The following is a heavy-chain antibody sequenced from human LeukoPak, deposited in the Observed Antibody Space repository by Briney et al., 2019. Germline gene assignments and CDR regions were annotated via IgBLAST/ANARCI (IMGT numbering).Heavy chain of an antibody. J-gene: IGHJ4*02. CDR1: GFTFSNSW. CDR2: INSDGSTR. CDR3: AAMAWG. Sequence: GGSLRLSCAASGFTFSNSWMHWVRQAPGKGLVWVSRINSDGSTRDYADSVRGRFTTSRDNAKNTVYLQMNSLRAEDTAVYYCAAMAWGWGQGTLVTVSS. D-gene: IGHD1-26*01. V-gene: IGHV3-74*01.